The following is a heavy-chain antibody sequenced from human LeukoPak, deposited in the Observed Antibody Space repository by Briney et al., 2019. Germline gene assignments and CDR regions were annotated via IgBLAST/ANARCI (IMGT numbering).Heavy chain of an antibody. Sequence: SETLSLTCTVSGGSITSSSYYWGWIRQPPGKGLEWIGSIYYTGSTFYNPSLKSRVTISVDTSKNQFSMKLSSVTAADTAVYYCARDRRDGYNYYYYYYMDVWGKGTTVTISS. J-gene: IGHJ6*03. CDR3: ARDRRDGYNYYYYYYMDV. CDR1: GGSITSSSYY. D-gene: IGHD5-24*01. CDR2: IYYTGST. V-gene: IGHV4-39*02.